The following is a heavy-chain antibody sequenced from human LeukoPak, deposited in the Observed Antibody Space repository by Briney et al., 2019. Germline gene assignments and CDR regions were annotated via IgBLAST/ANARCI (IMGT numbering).Heavy chain of an antibody. D-gene: IGHD3-10*01. J-gene: IGHJ5*02. CDR3: ARTVGDPRYHYYYGSETPNRVFDP. CDR2: IYYSGST. V-gene: IGHV4-39*01. CDR1: GGSISSSSYY. Sequence: SETLSLTCTVSGGSISSSSYYWGWIRQPPGKGLEWIGSIYYSGSTYYNPSLKSRVTISVDTSKNQFSLKLSSVTAADTAVYYCARTVGDPRYHYYYGSETPNRVFDPWGQGTLVTVSS.